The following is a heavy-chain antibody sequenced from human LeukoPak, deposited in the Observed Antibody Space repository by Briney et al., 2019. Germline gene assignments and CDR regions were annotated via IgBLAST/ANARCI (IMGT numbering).Heavy chain of an antibody. V-gene: IGHV4-61*02. CDR1: GGSISSGSYY. Sequence: SETLSLTCTVSGGSISSGSYYWSWLRQPAGKGLECIMRIYTSGSTNDNPSLKRRVTISVDTSKNQFSLKLSAVTAEDTAVYYCARMVRRLERLKIGGSSVYATGYYFDYWGQGTLVTVSS. D-gene: IGHD5/OR15-5a*01. CDR3: ARMVRRLERLKIGGSSVYATGYYFDY. J-gene: IGHJ4*02. CDR2: IYTSGST.